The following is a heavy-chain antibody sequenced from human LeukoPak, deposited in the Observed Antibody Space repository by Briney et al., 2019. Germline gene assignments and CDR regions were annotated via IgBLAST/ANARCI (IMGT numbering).Heavy chain of an antibody. CDR1: GFRFDDCD. CDR3: VKDRNYYGSGSVYFDY. V-gene: IGHV3-9*01. CDR2: ISWNSGAM. D-gene: IGHD3-10*01. Sequence: GRSLRLSCAASGFRFDDCDMHWVRQVPGKGLEWVSSISWNSGAMGYADSVKGRFTISRDNANNSLCLHMNSLRQDDTAFYYCVKDRNYYGSGSVYFDYWGQGTLVTVSS. J-gene: IGHJ4*02.